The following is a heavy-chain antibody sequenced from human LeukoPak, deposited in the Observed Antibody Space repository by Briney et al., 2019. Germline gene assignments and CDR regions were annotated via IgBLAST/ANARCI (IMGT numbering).Heavy chain of an antibody. CDR2: IGAYNGNT. D-gene: IGHD2-2*01. CDR3: ARDRVCSSTSCYDGGRKVNDY. CDR1: GYTFTSYG. Sequence: GASVKVSCKASGYTFTSYGISWVRQAPGQGLEWMGWIGAYNGNTNYAQKLQGRVTMTTDTSTSTAYMELRSLRSDDTAVYYCARDRVCSSTSCYDGGRKVNDYWGQGTLVTVSS. V-gene: IGHV1-18*01. J-gene: IGHJ4*02.